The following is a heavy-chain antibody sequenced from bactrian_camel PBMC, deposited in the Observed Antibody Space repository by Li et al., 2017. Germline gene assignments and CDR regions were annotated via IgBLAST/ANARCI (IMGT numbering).Heavy chain of an antibody. Sequence: HVQLVESGGGSVQAGESLRLACTGSGFTFRTSRMGWYRQSPRNPCEMVSNVNSDGTTVYDDSVKGRFTISRDKAGNTLCLQMNSLEPEDTAMYYCAFDPDWTGCGTDSARYNYLGQGTQVTVS. J-gene: IGHJ4*01. CDR1: GFTFRTSR. V-gene: IGHV3S55*01. D-gene: IGHD3*01. CDR2: VNSDGTT. CDR3: AFDPDWTGCGTDSARYNY.